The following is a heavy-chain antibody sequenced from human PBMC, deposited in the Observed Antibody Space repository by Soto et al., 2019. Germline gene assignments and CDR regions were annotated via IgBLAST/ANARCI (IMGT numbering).Heavy chain of an antibody. D-gene: IGHD2-15*01. V-gene: IGHV5-51*01. CDR1: GYSFTSYW. CDR3: ASRYCSGGSCYQWMVAFDI. Sequence: GESLKISCKGSGYSFTSYWIGWVRQMPGKGLEWMGIIYPGDSDTRYSPSFQGQVTISADKSISTAYLQWSSLKASDTAMYHCASRYCSGGSCYQWMVAFDIWGQGTMVTVSS. J-gene: IGHJ3*02. CDR2: IYPGDSDT.